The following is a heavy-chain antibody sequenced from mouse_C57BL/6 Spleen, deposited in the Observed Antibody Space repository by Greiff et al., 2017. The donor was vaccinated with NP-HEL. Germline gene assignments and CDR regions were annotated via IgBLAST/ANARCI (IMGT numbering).Heavy chain of an antibody. D-gene: IGHD2-4*01. J-gene: IGHJ3*01. Sequence: VQLQQSGPELVKPGASVKISCKASGYTFTDYYMNWVKQSHGKSLEWIGDINPNNGGTSYNQKFKGKATLTVDKSSSTAYMELRSLTSEDSAVYYCAGYDYDGFAYWGQGTLVTVSA. CDR2: INPNNGGT. V-gene: IGHV1-26*01. CDR3: AGYDYDGFAY. CDR1: GYTFTDYY.